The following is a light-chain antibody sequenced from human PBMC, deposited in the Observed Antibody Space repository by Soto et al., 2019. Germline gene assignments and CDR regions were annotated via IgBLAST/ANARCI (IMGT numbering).Light chain of an antibody. CDR2: AAS. CDR3: QQSYNALSWT. J-gene: IGKJ1*01. Sequence: DIQMTQSPSFLSASVGDRVTITCRASQSISNYLNWYQQKPGQAPKLLIYAASILQSGVPSRFRGSGSGTSFSLTITNLQPGDFATYYCQQSYNALSWTFGQGTKVEI. CDR1: QSISNY. V-gene: IGKV1-39*01.